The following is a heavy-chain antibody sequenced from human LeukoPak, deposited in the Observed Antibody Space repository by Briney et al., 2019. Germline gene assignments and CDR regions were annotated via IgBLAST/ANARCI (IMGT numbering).Heavy chain of an antibody. CDR3: AKGDYYDSSGYSYYFDY. Sequence: GRSLRLSCAASGFTFSSYAMHWVRQAPGKGLEWVAVISYDGSNKYYADSVKGRFTISRDNSKNTLYLQMNSLRAEDTAVYYCAKGDYYDSSGYSYYFDYWGQGTLVTVSS. J-gene: IGHJ4*02. CDR2: ISYDGSNK. CDR1: GFTFSSYA. V-gene: IGHV3-30-3*01. D-gene: IGHD3-22*01.